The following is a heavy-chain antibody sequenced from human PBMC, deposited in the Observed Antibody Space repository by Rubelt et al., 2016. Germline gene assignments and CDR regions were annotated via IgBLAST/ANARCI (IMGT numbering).Heavy chain of an antibody. Sequence: QVQLQQWGAGLLKPSETLSLTCAVYRGSSSGYYWTWIRQPPEKGLEWIGEINHGGSSNYNPSLKSRVTISGDTSKNQFTLRRNSLTAADTAVYYGARRLCSDGRCHTVDSWGRGTLVTVSS. CDR1: RGSSSGYY. V-gene: IGHV4-34*01. CDR3: ARRLCSDGRCHTVDS. D-gene: IGHD2-15*01. CDR2: INHGGSS. J-gene: IGHJ4*02.